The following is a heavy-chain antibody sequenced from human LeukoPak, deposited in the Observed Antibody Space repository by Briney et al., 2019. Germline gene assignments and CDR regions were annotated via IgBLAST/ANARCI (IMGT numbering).Heavy chain of an antibody. J-gene: IGHJ4*02. Sequence: TGGSLRLSCAASGFSFSDHEMNWVRQAPGKGLEWVSYLSSSGNAYYADSVKGRFTISRDNSKNSLYLQMTSLRADDTAVYYRASGRGSYSPDYWGQGTLVTVSS. D-gene: IGHD1-26*01. CDR2: LSSSGNA. CDR3: ASGRGSYSPDY. V-gene: IGHV3-48*03. CDR1: GFSFSDHE.